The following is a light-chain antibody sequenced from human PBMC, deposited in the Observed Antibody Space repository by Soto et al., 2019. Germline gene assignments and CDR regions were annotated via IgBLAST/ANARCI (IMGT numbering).Light chain of an antibody. CDR1: QSVNSNY. CDR3: QQYITSPFA. CDR2: GAS. Sequence: EIVLTQSPGTLSLSPGDRATLSCRASQSVNSNYLAWYSQRPGQAPRLLIYGASRRATGIPDRFSDSGSGTDFTLTISRLEPDDFAVYYCQQYITSPFAFGQGTRLEIK. V-gene: IGKV3-20*01. J-gene: IGKJ2*01.